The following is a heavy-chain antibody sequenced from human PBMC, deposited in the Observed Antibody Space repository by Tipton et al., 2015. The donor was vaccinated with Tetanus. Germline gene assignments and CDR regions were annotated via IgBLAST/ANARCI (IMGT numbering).Heavy chain of an antibody. V-gene: IGHV4-34*01. CDR2: VDDSGST. CDR3: ARSADNWFDP. J-gene: IGHJ5*02. Sequence: LRLSCAVYGGSLSRYYWTWIRQPPGKGLEWIGEVDDSGSTNYSPSLKSRVTISLDTSKNQFSLKLRSVTAADTAVYYCARSADNWFDPWGQGTLVTVSS. CDR1: GGSLSRYY.